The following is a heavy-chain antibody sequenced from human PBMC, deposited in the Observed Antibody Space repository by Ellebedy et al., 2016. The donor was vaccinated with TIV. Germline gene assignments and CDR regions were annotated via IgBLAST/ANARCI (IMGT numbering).Heavy chain of an antibody. Sequence: PGGSLRLSCTISGGSVRSDNFYWSWIRQPPGKGLEWIGYSHYSGSTDYSPSLTSRVSIAVDTSKNQFSLRLTSVTTADTAIYYCARVDYGNNGYYRNLNFDYWGQGTLVTVSS. D-gene: IGHD3-22*01. CDR2: SHYSGST. CDR3: ARVDYGNNGYYRNLNFDY. CDR1: GGSVRSDNFY. J-gene: IGHJ4*02. V-gene: IGHV4-61*01.